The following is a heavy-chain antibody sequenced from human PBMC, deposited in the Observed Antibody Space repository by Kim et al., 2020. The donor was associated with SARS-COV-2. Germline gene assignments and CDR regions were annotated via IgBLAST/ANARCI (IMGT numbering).Heavy chain of an antibody. CDR1: GFTFSSYA. J-gene: IGHJ4*02. D-gene: IGHD1-26*01. CDR3: ARGGSLDY. V-gene: IGHV3-30*04. Sequence: GGSLRLSCAASGFTFSSYAMHWVRQAPGKGLEWVAVISYDGSNKYYADSVKGRFTISRDNSKNTLYLQMNSLRAEDTAVYYCARGGSLDYWGQGTLVTVSS. CDR2: ISYDGSNK.